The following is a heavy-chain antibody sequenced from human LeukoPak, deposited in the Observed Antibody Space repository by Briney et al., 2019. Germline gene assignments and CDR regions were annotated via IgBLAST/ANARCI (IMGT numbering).Heavy chain of an antibody. V-gene: IGHV4-59*12. CDR1: GGSISSYY. CDR3: ARGGYGDYPPFDP. CDR2: IYYSGST. D-gene: IGHD4-17*01. J-gene: IGHJ5*02. Sequence: PSETLSLTCTVSGGSISSYYWSWIRQPPGKGLEWIGYIYYSGSTNYNPSLKSRVTISVDTSKNQFSLKLSSVTAADTAVYYCARGGYGDYPPFDPWGQGTLVTVSS.